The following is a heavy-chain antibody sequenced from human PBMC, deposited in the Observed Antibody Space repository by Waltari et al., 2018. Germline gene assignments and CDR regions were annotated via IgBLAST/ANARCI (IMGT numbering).Heavy chain of an antibody. CDR1: GGSFSGYY. CDR2: INHSGST. D-gene: IGHD5-18*01. Sequence: QVQLQQWGAGLLKPSETLSLNCAVYGGSFSGYYWSWIRQPPGKGLEWIGEINHSGSTNYNPSLKSRVTISVDTSKNQFSLKLSSVTAADTAVYYCARGKRDTAIIESWGQGTLVTVSS. J-gene: IGHJ5*02. V-gene: IGHV4-34*01. CDR3: ARGKRDTAIIES.